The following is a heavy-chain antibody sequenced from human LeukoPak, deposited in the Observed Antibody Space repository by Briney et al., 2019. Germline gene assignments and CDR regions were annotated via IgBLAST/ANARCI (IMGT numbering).Heavy chain of an antibody. J-gene: IGHJ3*02. CDR2: ISSTGSYT. CDR1: GFTFSDYY. Sequence: GGSLRPSCAASGFTFSDYYMSWIRQAPGKGLEWVSYISSTGSYTHYTDSVKGRFTISRDNAKNSLYLQMNSLRAEDTAVYYCVSRITGTVLDAFDIWGQGTMVTVSS. D-gene: IGHD1-7*01. V-gene: IGHV3-11*06. CDR3: VSRITGTVLDAFDI.